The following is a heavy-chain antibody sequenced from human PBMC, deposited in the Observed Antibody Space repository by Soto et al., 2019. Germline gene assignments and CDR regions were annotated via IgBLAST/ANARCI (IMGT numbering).Heavy chain of an antibody. Sequence: SETLSLTCAVCGGSFSGSSWNWIRQPPGKGLEWIGEINHSGSTNYNPSLKSRVTISLDTSRNQFSLRLTSLTAADTAVYFCARAPQIVAMGRPFDYWGQGILVTVSS. V-gene: IGHV4-34*01. J-gene: IGHJ4*02. CDR3: ARAPQIVAMGRPFDY. CDR2: INHSGST. CDR1: GGSFSGSS. D-gene: IGHD5-12*01.